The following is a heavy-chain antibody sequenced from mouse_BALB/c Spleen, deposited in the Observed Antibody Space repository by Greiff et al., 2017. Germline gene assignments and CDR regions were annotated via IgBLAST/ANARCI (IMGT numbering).Heavy chain of an antibody. V-gene: IGHV1S81*02. Sequence: VQLQESGAELVKPGASVKLSCKASGYTFTSYYMYWVKQRPGQGLEWIGEINPSNGGTNFNEKFKSKATLTVDKSSSTAYMQLSSLTSEDSAVYYCTRGGTGYAMDYWGQGTSVTVSA. CDR3: TRGGTGYAMDY. D-gene: IGHD3-3*01. CDR1: GYTFTSYY. CDR2: INPSNGGT. J-gene: IGHJ4*01.